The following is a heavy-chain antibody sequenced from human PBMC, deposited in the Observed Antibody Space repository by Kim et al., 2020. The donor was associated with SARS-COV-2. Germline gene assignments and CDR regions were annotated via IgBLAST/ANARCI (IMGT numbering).Heavy chain of an antibody. CDR3: ARDPPTAYDILTGYYRLYYFDY. J-gene: IGHJ4*02. D-gene: IGHD3-9*01. Sequence: GGSLRLSCAASGFTFSSYSMNWVRQGRGDVWAWVSFISGRSCTIYYADSVKGRFTISRDNAKNSLYLQMNSLRAEDTAVYYCARDPPTAYDILTGYYRLYYFDYWGQGTLVTVSS. CDR1: GFTFSSYS. V-gene: IGHV3-48*04. CDR2: ISGRSCTI.